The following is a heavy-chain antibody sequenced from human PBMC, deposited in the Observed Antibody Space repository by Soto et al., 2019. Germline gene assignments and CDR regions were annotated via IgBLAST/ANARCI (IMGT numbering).Heavy chain of an antibody. J-gene: IGHJ4*02. D-gene: IGHD3-22*01. CDR1: GGSVSSDIYY. V-gene: IGHV4-31*03. CDR2: IYYSGST. Sequence: LSLTCSVSGGSVSSDIYYWTWIRQHPGKGPEWIGHIYYSGSTYYNPSLKSRVTISLDMSKNQFSLKLTSVSAADTAVYYCARGYDYDSGGYLFDYWGQGTLVTVSS. CDR3: ARGYDYDSGGYLFDY.